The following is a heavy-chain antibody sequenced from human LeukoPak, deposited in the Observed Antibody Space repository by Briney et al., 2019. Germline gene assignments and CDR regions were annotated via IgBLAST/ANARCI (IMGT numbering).Heavy chain of an antibody. CDR3: ARVRDYVWGS. CDR2: VKIKTEGGSA. J-gene: IGHJ4*02. D-gene: IGHD3-16*01. CDR1: GFIFSDAW. Sequence: GGSLRLSCAASGFIFSDAWMSWVRQAPGKGLEWVGHVKIKTEGGSADYSAPVKGRFTISRDDSKNTLYLQMNSLTTEDTAVYYCARVRDYVWGSWGQGTLVTVSS. V-gene: IGHV3-15*01.